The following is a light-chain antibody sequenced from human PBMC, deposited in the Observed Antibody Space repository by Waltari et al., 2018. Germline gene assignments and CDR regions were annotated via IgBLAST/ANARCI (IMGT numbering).Light chain of an antibody. V-gene: IGKV1-5*03. CDR3: QQDNGYSWT. Sequence: DIQMTQSPSTLSASVGDRVTIPCRASQSISSLLAWYQQKPGKAPKLLIYKASSLASGVPARFSGSGSGTAFTLTISSLQPDDVATYYCQQDNGYSWTFGQGTKVEIK. CDR2: KAS. CDR1: QSISSL. J-gene: IGKJ1*01.